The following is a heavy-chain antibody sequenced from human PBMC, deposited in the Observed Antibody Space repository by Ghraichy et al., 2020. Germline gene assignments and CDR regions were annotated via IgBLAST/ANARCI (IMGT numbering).Heavy chain of an antibody. CDR3: ARDTGGSCYSPVDY. CDR1: GFTFSSYA. D-gene: IGHD2-15*01. CDR2: ISGTGAEM. J-gene: IGHJ4*02. Sequence: GGSLRLSCAASGFTFSSYAMSWVRQAPGKGVEWISVISGTGAEMYYADSVRGRFTISRDNSKNTLYLQMNFLGAEDTAIYYCARDTGGSCYSPVDYWGQGTQVTVSS. V-gene: IGHV3-23*01.